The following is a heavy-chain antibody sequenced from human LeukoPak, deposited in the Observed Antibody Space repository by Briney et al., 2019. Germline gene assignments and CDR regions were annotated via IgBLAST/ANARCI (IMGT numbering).Heavy chain of an antibody. V-gene: IGHV3-7*01. J-gene: IGHJ4*02. CDR1: GFTFSSYW. CDR3: ARGVGGSGYYLFDY. Sequence: GGSLRLSCAASGFTFSSYWMSWVRQAPGKGLEWVANIKQDGSEKYYVDSVKGRFTISRDNAKNSLYLQMNSLRAEDTAVYYCARGVGGSGYYLFDYWGQGTLVTVSS. CDR2: IKQDGSEK. D-gene: IGHD3-22*01.